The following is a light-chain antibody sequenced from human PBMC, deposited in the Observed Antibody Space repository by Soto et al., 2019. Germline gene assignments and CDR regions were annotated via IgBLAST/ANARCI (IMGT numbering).Light chain of an antibody. CDR3: ISYTISRSMV. V-gene: IGLV2-14*01. J-gene: IGLJ3*02. CDR2: EVN. CDR1: SSDLGSYNY. Sequence: QSALTQPASVSGSPGQSITISCAGTSSDLGSYNYVSWYQHHPGKVPKLILYEVNNRPSGSSNRFSGSKSGNMASLTISGLQSEDEADYYCISYTISRSMVFGGGTKVTVL.